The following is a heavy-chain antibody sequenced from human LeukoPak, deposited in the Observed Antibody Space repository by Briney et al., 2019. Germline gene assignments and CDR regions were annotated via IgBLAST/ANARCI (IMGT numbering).Heavy chain of an antibody. CDR3: AKRGDGGHKSLEY. CDR1: GFTFSNYG. J-gene: IGHJ4*02. CDR2: ITYDGSSE. V-gene: IGHV3-30*18. D-gene: IGHD3-16*01. Sequence: PGGSLRLSCVASGFTFSNYGMHWVRQAPGKGLEWVATITYDGSSEYYADSVKDRFTVSRDNSKNTLYLQMSSLKTEDTAVYYCAKRGDGGHKSLEYWGQGTXVIVSS.